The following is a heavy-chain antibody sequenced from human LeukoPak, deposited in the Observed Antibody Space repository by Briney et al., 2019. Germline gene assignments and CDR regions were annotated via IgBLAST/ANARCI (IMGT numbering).Heavy chain of an antibody. CDR1: GYTFTGYY. V-gene: IGHV1-2*02. Sequence: ASVKVSCKASGYTFTGYYMHWVRQAPGQGLEWMGWINPNSGGTNYAQKFQGRVTMTEDTSTDTAYMELSSLRSEDTAVYYCATAYVWGSYRFYWGQGTLVTVSS. CDR2: INPNSGGT. CDR3: ATAYVWGSYRFY. J-gene: IGHJ4*02. D-gene: IGHD3-16*02.